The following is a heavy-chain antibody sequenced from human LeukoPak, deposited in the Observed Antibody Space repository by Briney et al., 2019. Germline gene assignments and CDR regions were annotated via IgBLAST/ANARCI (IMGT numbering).Heavy chain of an antibody. J-gene: IGHJ6*03. V-gene: IGHV3-30*02. CDR3: AKDGPHYDRPYYYLDL. CDR1: GFSFSNYG. Sequence: PGGSLRLSCSASGFSFSNYGMHWVRQGPGKGLEWVTFIRYDGSNTYFGDSVKGRFTISRDNSKNTVYLQMDSLRVEDTAVYYCAKDGPHYDRPYYYLDLWGKGTTVTVSS. CDR2: IRYDGSNT. D-gene: IGHD3-22*01.